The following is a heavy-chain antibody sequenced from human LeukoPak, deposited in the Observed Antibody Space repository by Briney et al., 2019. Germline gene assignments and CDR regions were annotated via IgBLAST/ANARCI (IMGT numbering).Heavy chain of an antibody. Sequence: SETLSLTCTVSGGSISNYYWSWIRQPAGKGLEWIGRIYSSGSTNYNPSLKSRVTMSVDTSTNQLSLKLSSVTAADTAVYYCARLSVLLEEFDPWGQGTLVTVSS. J-gene: IGHJ5*02. CDR1: GGSISNYY. CDR2: IYSSGST. D-gene: IGHD3-10*01. CDR3: ARLSVLLEEFDP. V-gene: IGHV4-4*07.